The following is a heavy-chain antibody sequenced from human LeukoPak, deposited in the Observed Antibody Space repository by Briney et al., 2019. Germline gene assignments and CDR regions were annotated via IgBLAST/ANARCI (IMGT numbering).Heavy chain of an antibody. CDR2: IYHNGIT. D-gene: IGHD3-10*01. Sequence: KPSETLSLTCTVSGGSISSYYWSWIRQPPGKGLEWIGYIYHNGITNYNPFLKSRVTISIDTSKTQFSLKLSSVTAADTAVYYCARMSRFSWTPYYLDYWSQGTLVIVSS. CDR1: GGSISSYY. J-gene: IGHJ4*02. V-gene: IGHV4-59*01. CDR3: ARMSRFSWTPYYLDY.